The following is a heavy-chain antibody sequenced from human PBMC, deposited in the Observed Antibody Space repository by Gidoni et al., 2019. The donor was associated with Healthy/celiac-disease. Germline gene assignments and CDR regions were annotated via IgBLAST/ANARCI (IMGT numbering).Heavy chain of an antibody. Sequence: EVQLVESGGGLVQPGRSLRLSCAASGFTFADYVMHWVRQAPGKGLEWVSCISWNSGSIGDADSVKGRFTISRDNAKNSLYLQMNSLRAEDTALYYCAKGQGITFGGVISHYFDYWGQGTLVTVSS. CDR2: ISWNSGSI. V-gene: IGHV3-9*01. D-gene: IGHD3-16*02. CDR3: AKGQGITFGGVISHYFDY. CDR1: GFTFADYV. J-gene: IGHJ4*02.